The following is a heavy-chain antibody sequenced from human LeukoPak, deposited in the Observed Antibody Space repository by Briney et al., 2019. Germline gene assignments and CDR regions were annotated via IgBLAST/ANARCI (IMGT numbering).Heavy chain of an antibody. D-gene: IGHD3-22*01. CDR3: SRGLDSRKLGY. CDR1: GASFSSGDQY. Sequence: SETLSLTCTVSGASFSSGDQYWNWIRQSPGKGLEWIGSIHPSGRFYNNPSPESRVTISIDTSKNQSSLNPNSVTAADTAVYFCSRGLDSRKLGYWGQGTLVTVSS. CDR2: IHPSGRF. V-gene: IGHV4-31*03. J-gene: IGHJ4*02.